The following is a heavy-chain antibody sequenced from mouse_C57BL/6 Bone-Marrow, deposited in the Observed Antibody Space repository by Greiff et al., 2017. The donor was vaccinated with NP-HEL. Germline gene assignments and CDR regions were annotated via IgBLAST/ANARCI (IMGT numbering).Heavy chain of an antibody. CDR2: ISSGGSYT. D-gene: IGHD1-1*01. CDR3: ARHYYYGSSYGRYAMDY. Sequence: EVQGVESGGDLVKPGGSLKLSCAASGFTFSSYGMSWVRQTTDKRLEWVATISSGGSYTYYPDSVKGRFTISRDNAKNTLYLQMSSLKSEDTAMYYCARHYYYGSSYGRYAMDYWGQGTSVTVSS. V-gene: IGHV5-6*01. CDR1: GFTFSSYG. J-gene: IGHJ4*01.